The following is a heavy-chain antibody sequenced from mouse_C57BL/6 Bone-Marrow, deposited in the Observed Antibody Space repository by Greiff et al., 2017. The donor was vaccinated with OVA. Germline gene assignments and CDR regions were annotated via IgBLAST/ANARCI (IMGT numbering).Heavy chain of an antibody. CDR1: GYTFTSYW. V-gene: IGHV1-64*01. CDR2: IHPNSGST. D-gene: IGHD1-1*01. J-gene: IGHJ2*01. CDR3: ASQEYGSSFYYFDY. Sequence: QVQLQQPGAELVKPGASVKLSCKASGYTFTSYWMHWVKQRPGQGLEWIGMIHPNSGSTNYNEKFKSKATLTVDKSSSTAYMQLRSLTSEDSAVYYCASQEYGSSFYYFDYWGQGTTLTVSS.